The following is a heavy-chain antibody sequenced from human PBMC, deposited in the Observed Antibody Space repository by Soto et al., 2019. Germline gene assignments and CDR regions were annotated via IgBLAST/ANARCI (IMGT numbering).Heavy chain of an antibody. D-gene: IGHD6-19*01. CDR1: GYTFTSYG. CDR2: ISAYNGNT. J-gene: IGHJ4*02. Sequence: ASVKVSCKASGYTFTSYGISWVRQAPGQGLEWMGWISAYNGNTNYAQKLQGRVTMTTDTSTSTAYMELRSLRSDDTAVYYCATAIAVAGPFDYWGQGTLVTGSS. CDR3: ATAIAVAGPFDY. V-gene: IGHV1-18*01.